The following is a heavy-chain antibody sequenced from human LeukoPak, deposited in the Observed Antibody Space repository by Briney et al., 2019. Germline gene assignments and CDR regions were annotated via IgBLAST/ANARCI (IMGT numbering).Heavy chain of an antibody. CDR1: GYTFTSYD. CDR2: MNPNSGNT. V-gene: IGHV1-8*03. D-gene: IGHD3-10*01. J-gene: IGHJ6*03. Sequence: ASVKVSCKASGYTFTSYDINWVRQATGQGLEWMGWMNPNSGNTGYAQKFQGRVTITRNTSISTAYMELSSLRSEDTAVYYCARGHYYGSGSLLSAYYMDVWGKGTTVTISS. CDR3: ARGHYYGSGSLLSAYYMDV.